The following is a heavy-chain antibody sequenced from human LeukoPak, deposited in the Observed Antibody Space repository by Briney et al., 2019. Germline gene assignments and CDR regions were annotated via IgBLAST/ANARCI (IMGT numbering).Heavy chain of an antibody. V-gene: IGHV4-34*01. CDR2: INHSGST. D-gene: IGHD3-22*01. CDR1: GGSFSGYY. CDR3: ARTIYGSSGYYYYYYYYGMDV. Sequence: SETLSLTCAGYGGSFSGYYWSWIRQPPAKGLDGVGEINHSGSTNYNPSLKSRVTISVDSSKNQFSLPLSSVTAADPAVYYCARTIYGSSGYYYYYYYYGMDVWGQGTTVTVSS. J-gene: IGHJ6*02.